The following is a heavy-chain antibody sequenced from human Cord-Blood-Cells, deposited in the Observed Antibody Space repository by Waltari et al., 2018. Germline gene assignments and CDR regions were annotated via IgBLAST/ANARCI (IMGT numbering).Heavy chain of an antibody. D-gene: IGHD4-17*01. CDR1: GGSISSSSYY. J-gene: IGHJ5*02. Sequence: QLQLQASGPGLVKPSETLSPTCTVSGGSISSSSYYWGWIRQPPGKGLEWIGSIYYSGSTYYNPSLKSRVTISVDTSKNQFSLKLSSVTAADTAVYYCAVTVTNWFDPWGQGTLVTVSS. CDR2: IYYSGST. CDR3: AVTVTNWFDP. V-gene: IGHV4-39*01.